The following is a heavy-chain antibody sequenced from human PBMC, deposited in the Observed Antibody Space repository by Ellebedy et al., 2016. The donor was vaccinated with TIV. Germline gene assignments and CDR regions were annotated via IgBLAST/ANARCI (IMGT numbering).Heavy chain of an antibody. D-gene: IGHD3-10*01. CDR1: GGTFSSYS. Sequence: SVKVSCXASGGTFSSYSITWVRQAPGQGLEWMGAIIPIFGTANYPQKFQGRVTITADESTSTAYTELSSLRSEDTAVYYCARDFLRAPDGSESYNNWFDPWGQGTLVTVSS. V-gene: IGHV1-69*13. CDR2: IIPIFGTA. J-gene: IGHJ5*02. CDR3: ARDFLRAPDGSESYNNWFDP.